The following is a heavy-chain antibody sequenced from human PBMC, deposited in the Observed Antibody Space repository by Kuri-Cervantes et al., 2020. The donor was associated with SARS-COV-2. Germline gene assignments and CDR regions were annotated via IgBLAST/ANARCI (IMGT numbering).Heavy chain of an antibody. CDR1: RGTFSTHG. J-gene: IGHJ4*02. CDR2: NVPMFGTL. Sequence: SVKVSCKPSRGTFSTHGVGWVRQAPGQGLEWLGGNVPMFGTLDYAQSFQGRVTITADKSTNTVYMELKSLTSQDTAVYFCARDYGNVHFDSWGQGTLVTVSS. V-gene: IGHV1-69*06. CDR3: ARDYGNVHFDS. D-gene: IGHD4-17*01.